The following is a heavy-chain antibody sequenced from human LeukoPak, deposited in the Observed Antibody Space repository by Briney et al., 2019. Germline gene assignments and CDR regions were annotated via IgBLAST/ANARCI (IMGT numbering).Heavy chain of an antibody. CDR3: ARAVFPKSGSSYYFDY. CDR1: GFTFSSYG. Sequence: GGSLRLSCAASGFTFSSYGMHWVRQAPGKGLEWVAFIRYDGSNKYYADSVKGRFTISRDNSKNTLYLQMNSLRAEDTAVYYCARAVFPKSGSSYYFDYWGQGTLVTVSS. J-gene: IGHJ4*02. D-gene: IGHD1-26*01. CDR2: IRYDGSNK. V-gene: IGHV3-30*02.